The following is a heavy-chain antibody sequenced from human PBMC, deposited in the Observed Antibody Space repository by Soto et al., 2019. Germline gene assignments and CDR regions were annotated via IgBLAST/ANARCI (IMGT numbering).Heavy chain of an antibody. V-gene: IGHV5-10-1*01. J-gene: IGHJ4*02. D-gene: IGHD6-13*01. CDR2: IDPSGSYT. Sequence: GESLEISRNGSGYRLTSHWISWVRQMPGKGLECLGSIDPSGSYTNHSPSYQGYVTSSADQYISTAYRQWSSLKASDTAMYYCARLQAAAGNNVVTVDYWGQGTLDT. CDR1: GYRLTSHW. CDR3: ARLQAAAGNNVVTVDY.